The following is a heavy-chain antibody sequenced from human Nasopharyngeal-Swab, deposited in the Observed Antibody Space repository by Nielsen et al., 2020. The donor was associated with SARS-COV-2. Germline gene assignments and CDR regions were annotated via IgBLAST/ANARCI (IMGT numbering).Heavy chain of an antibody. J-gene: IGHJ4*02. D-gene: IGHD2-15*01. CDR1: GFIFSDSA. V-gene: IGHV3-73*01. CDR2: SRSKGNNYAT. CDR3: TRCGGGCYSGRDY. Sequence: GESLKISCAASGFIFSDSAIHWVRQASGKGLEGVGRSRSKGNNYATANSPSVKGRFIIFRDDPTNTAYLQMNSLKTEDTAMYYCTRCGGGCYSGRDYWGQGTLVTVSS.